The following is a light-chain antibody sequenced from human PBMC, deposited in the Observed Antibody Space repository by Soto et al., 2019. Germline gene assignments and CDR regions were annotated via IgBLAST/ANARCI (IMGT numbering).Light chain of an antibody. CDR1: SSDIGAYNY. CDR2: DVS. J-gene: IGLJ2*01. Sequence: QSALTQPASVSGSPGQSITISCAGTSSDIGAYNYVSWYQHHPGKAPRVMIYDVSNRPSGVSNRFSGSKSGSTASLTISGLQSEDEAEYFCDSYKSGGIVVFGGGTKLTVL. V-gene: IGLV2-14*03. CDR3: DSYKSGGIVV.